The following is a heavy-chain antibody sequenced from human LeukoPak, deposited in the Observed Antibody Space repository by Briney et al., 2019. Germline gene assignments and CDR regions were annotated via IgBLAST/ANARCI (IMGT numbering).Heavy chain of an antibody. J-gene: IGHJ4*02. Sequence: GGSLRLSCAASGFTFSDYYMSWIRQAPAQGLEWVSYISTSGRYTNYADSVKGRFTISRDNAKNSLYLQMNSLRAEDTAVYYCAKTRPLDSSSWSHGDYWGQGTLVTVSS. CDR1: GFTFSDYY. CDR3: AKTRPLDSSSWSHGDY. V-gene: IGHV3-11*03. CDR2: ISTSGRYT. D-gene: IGHD6-13*01.